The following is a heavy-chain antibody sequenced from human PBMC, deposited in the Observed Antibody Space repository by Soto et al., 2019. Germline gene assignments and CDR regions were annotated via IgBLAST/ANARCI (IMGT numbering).Heavy chain of an antibody. CDR3: ARVPRYSSGFDY. CDR1: GFTFSSCE. Sequence: PGGSLRLSCAASGFTFSSCEMNWVRQAPGKGLEWVSYISSSGSTIYYADSVKGRFTISRDNAKNSLYLQMNSLRAEDTAVYYCARVPRYSSGFDYWGQGTLVTVSS. D-gene: IGHD6-19*01. V-gene: IGHV3-48*03. J-gene: IGHJ4*02. CDR2: ISSSGSTI.